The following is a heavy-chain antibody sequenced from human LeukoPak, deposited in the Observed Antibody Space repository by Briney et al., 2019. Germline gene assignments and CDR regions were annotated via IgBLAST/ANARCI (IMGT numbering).Heavy chain of an antibody. CDR3: ARGAAGTYYYYGMDV. CDR1: GGSISSYY. V-gene: IGHV4-59*08. J-gene: IGHJ6*02. D-gene: IGHD6-13*01. Sequence: SETLSLTCTVSGGSISSYYWSWVRQPPGKGLEWIGYIYYSGSTYYNPSLKSRVTISVDTSKNQFSLKLSSVTAADTAVYYCARGAAGTYYYYGMDVWGQGTTVTVSS. CDR2: IYYSGST.